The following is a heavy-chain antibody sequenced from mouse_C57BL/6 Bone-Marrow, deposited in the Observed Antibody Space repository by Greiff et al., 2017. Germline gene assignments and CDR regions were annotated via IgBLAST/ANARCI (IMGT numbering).Heavy chain of an antibody. D-gene: IGHD1-1*01. Sequence: ESGPGLVKPSQSLSLTCSVTGYSITSGYYWNWIRQFPGNKLEWMGYISYDGSNNSNPSLKNRISITRDTSKNQFFLKLNSVTTEDTATYYCARGFPHYYGSSWYFDVWGTGTTVTVSS. J-gene: IGHJ1*03. CDR1: GYSITSGYY. CDR2: ISYDGSN. V-gene: IGHV3-6*01. CDR3: ARGFPHYYGSSWYFDV.